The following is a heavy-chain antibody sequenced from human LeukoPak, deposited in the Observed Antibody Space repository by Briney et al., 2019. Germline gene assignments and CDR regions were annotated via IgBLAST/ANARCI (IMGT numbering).Heavy chain of an antibody. D-gene: IGHD4-23*01. J-gene: IGHJ4*01. CDR1: GLSFSDSY. V-gene: IGHV3-11*01. Sequence: PGGSLRLSCVVSGLSFSDSYMTWIRQTPGMGLESLAYISGMGHDIYYADSVKGRFTISRDNAKNSLYLQMNSLRPEDTALYYCSTGPRSLPYWGPGTLVTVSS. CDR3: STGPRSLPY. CDR2: ISGMGHDI.